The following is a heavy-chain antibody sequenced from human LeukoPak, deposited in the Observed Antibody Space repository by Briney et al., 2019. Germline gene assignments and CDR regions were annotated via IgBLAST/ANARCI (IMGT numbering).Heavy chain of an antibody. D-gene: IGHD6-13*01. CDR3: ARGKQQLVEDYYYYGMDV. J-gene: IGHJ6*02. CDR2: ISSSSSYI. CDR1: GFTFSSYS. Sequence: GGSLRLSCAASGFTFSSYSMNWVRQAPGKGLEWVSSISSSSSYIYYADSVKGRFTISRDNAKNSLYLQMNGLRAEDTAVYYCARGKQQLVEDYYYYGMDVWGQGTTVTVSS. V-gene: IGHV3-21*01.